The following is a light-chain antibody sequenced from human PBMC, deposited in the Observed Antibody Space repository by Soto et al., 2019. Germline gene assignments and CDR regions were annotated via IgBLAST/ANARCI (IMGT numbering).Light chain of an antibody. CDR3: QQDGSSPAT. CDR2: GAS. J-gene: IGKJ4*01. Sequence: EIVLTQSPGTLSLSPGERATLSCRASQSVSSSYLAWYQQKPGQAPRLLIYGASSRATGIPDRFSGSGSGTDFTLTISSLETEDFAVYYCQQDGSSPATFGGGTKVEIK. CDR1: QSVSSSY. V-gene: IGKV3-20*01.